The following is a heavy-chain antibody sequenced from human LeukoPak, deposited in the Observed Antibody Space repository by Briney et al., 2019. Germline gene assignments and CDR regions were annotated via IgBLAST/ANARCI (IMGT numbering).Heavy chain of an antibody. D-gene: IGHD6-19*01. Sequence: GGSLRLSCTVSGFTFGDYAMSWFRQAPGKGLEWVSFIRSKAFGGTTDYAAPVKGRFTISRDDSKNTLYLQMNSLKTEDTAVYYCTTKTGYSSGWYEGAFDIWGQGTMVTVSS. CDR1: GFTFGDYA. J-gene: IGHJ3*02. V-gene: IGHV3-49*03. CDR2: IRSKAFGGTT. CDR3: TTKTGYSSGWYEGAFDI.